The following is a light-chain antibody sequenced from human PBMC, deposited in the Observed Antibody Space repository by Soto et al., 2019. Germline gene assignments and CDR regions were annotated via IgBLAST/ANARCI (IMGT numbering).Light chain of an antibody. CDR3: QQDYNLFS. V-gene: IGKV3D-7*01. CDR2: GAS. CDR1: QSVTSSY. Sequence: PGEGVTLSCRASQSVTSSYLTCCQQKPGQAPSLLIYGASPRATGIPTRFSGSRSGTDFTLTISSLQTEDFAVYHCQQDYNLFSFGGGTKVESK. J-gene: IGKJ4*01.